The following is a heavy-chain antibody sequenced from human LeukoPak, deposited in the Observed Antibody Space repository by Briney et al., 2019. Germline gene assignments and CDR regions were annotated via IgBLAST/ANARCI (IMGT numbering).Heavy chain of an antibody. Sequence: PGGSLRLSCAASGFTFDDYDMSWVRQAPGKGLEWVAFIRYDGSNKYYADSVKGRFTISRDNAKNTLYLQMNSLRAEDTAVYYCANDMAMTTVTNYGSWIGYWGQGTLVTVSS. V-gene: IGHV3-30*02. J-gene: IGHJ4*02. D-gene: IGHD4-17*01. CDR2: IRYDGSNK. CDR3: ANDMAMTTVTNYGSWIGY. CDR1: GFTFDDYD.